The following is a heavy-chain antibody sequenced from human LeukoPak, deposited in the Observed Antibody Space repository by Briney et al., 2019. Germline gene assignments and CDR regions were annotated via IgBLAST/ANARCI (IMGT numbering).Heavy chain of an antibody. D-gene: IGHD2-21*02. V-gene: IGHV1-69*05. CDR2: IIPSFGTA. Sequence: SVKVSCKASGCTFSSYASSWVRQAPGQGLDWMGGIIPSFGTANYAQKFQDRVTITTDDTTSTAYMELISMRSEDTAVYYCAGHIVVVTVLPGAFDIWGQGTMVTVSS. CDR3: AGHIVVVTVLPGAFDI. J-gene: IGHJ3*02. CDR1: GCTFSSYA.